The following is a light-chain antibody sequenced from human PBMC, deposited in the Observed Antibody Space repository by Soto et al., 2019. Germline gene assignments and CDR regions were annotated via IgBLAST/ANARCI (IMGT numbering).Light chain of an antibody. CDR1: SSNIGTNY. CDR3: ATRDNSLSRWV. Sequence: QSVLTQPPSASGTPGQRVTISGSGSSSNIGTNYVYLYKQLPGTAPKLLIYCNDQRPSGVPDRLSGSKSGTSASLAISGLRSEDEADYYCATRDNSLSRWVFGGGTKVTVL. J-gene: IGLJ3*02. V-gene: IGLV1-47*02. CDR2: CND.